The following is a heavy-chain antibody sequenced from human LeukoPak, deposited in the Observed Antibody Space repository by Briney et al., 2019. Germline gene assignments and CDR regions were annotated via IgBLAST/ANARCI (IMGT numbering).Heavy chain of an antibody. V-gene: IGHV1-18*01. Sequence: ASVKVSCKASGYTFTSYGISWVRQAPGQGLEWMGWISAYNGNTNYAQKFPGRVTITADESTSTAYMELSSLRSEDTAVYYCARDARHRYCSSSSCYRGWLDPWGQGTPVTVSS. CDR2: ISAYNGNT. D-gene: IGHD2-2*01. CDR1: GYTFTSYG. J-gene: IGHJ5*02. CDR3: ARDARHRYCSSSSCYRGWLDP.